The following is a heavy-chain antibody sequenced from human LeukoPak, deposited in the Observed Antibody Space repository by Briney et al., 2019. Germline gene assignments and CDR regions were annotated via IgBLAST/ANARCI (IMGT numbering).Heavy chain of an antibody. J-gene: IGHJ5*02. CDR2: ISSSGSTI. CDR3: ARADSSWYWGWFDP. V-gene: IGHV3-11*01. CDR1: GFTFSDYY. D-gene: IGHD6-13*01. Sequence: GGSLRLSCAASGFTFSDYYMSWIRQAPGKGLEWVSYISSSGSTIYYADSVKGRFTMSRDNAKNSVHLQMSSLRAEDTAVYYCARADSSWYWGWFDPWGQGILVTVSS.